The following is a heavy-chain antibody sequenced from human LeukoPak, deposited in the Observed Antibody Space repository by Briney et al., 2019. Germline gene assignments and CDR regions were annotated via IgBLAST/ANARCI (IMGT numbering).Heavy chain of an antibody. V-gene: IGHV3-23*01. CDR2: ISGSGGST. CDR1: GFTFSSYA. CDR3: ARAYCSGGYCYSGYFDY. J-gene: IGHJ4*02. Sequence: GGSLRLSCAASGFTFSSYAMSWVRQAPGKGLEWVSAISGSGGSTYYADSVKGRFTISRDNSKNTLYLQMNSLRAEDTAVYYCARAYCSGGYCYSGYFDYWGQGTLVTVSS. D-gene: IGHD2-15*01.